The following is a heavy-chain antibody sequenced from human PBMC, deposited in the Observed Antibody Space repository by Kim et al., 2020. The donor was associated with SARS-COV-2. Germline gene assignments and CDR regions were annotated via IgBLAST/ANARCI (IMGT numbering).Heavy chain of an antibody. D-gene: IGHD6-13*01. CDR1: GGSFSGYY. V-gene: IGHV4-34*01. CDR3: AGGRRVWSSSWYTERFDY. Sequence: SETLSLTCAVYGGSFSGYYWSWIRQPPGKGLEWIGEINHSGSTNYNPSLKSRVTISVDTSKNQFSLKLSSVTAADTAVYYCAGGRRVWSSSWYTERFDYWGQGTLVTVSS. J-gene: IGHJ4*02. CDR2: INHSGST.